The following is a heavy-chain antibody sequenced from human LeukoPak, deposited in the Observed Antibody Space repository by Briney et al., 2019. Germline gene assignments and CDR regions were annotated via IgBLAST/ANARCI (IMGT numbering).Heavy chain of an antibody. CDR1: GFTFSSYA. D-gene: IGHD6-6*01. CDR3: AKGRGSSETYYFDY. J-gene: IGHJ4*02. V-gene: IGHV3-23*01. CDR2: ISGSGGST. Sequence: PGGSLRLSCAASGFTFSSYAMTWVRQAPGKGLEWVSGISGSGGSTYYADSVKGRFTISRDNSKSTLYLQLNSLRAEDTAVYYCAKGRGSSETYYFDYWGQGTLVAVSS.